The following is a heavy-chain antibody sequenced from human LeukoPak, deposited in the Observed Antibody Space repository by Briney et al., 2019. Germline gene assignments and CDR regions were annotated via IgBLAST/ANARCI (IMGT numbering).Heavy chain of an antibody. Sequence: SETLSLTCTVSGGSISSYYWSWIRQPPGKGLEWIGYTYYSGSTNYNPSLKSRVTISVDTSKNQFSLKLSSVTAADTAVYYCARAIYYYDSSGYFGGTLYYFDYWGQGTLVTVSS. D-gene: IGHD3-22*01. V-gene: IGHV4-59*01. CDR1: GGSISSYY. CDR2: TYYSGST. CDR3: ARAIYYYDSSGYFGGTLYYFDY. J-gene: IGHJ4*02.